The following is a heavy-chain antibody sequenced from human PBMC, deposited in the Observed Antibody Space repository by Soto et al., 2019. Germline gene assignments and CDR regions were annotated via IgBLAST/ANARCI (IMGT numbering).Heavy chain of an antibody. J-gene: IGHJ4*02. D-gene: IGHD3-10*01. CDR3: ARHRNLLWFGESPGVDY. Sequence: PSETLSLTCTVSGGSISSSSFYWGGWIRQPPGKGLEWIGSISYSGGTKTNPSLKSRVTMSVDASKNQFSLKLTSVTAADTAVYYCARHRNLLWFGESPGVDYWGQGTLVTVSS. CDR1: GGSISSSSFY. V-gene: IGHV4-39*01. CDR2: ISYSGGT.